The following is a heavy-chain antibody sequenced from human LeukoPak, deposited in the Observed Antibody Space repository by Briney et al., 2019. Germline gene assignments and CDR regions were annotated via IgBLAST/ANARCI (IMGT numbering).Heavy chain of an antibody. CDR2: IKSKTDGGTT. J-gene: IGHJ4*02. CDR1: GFTFSSYS. CDR3: TTDLYSSSWYEVG. D-gene: IGHD6-13*01. Sequence: GGSLRLSCAASGFTFSSYSMNWVRQAPGKGLEWVGRIKSKTDGGTTDYAAPVKGRFTISRDDSKNTLYLQMNSLKTEDTAVYYCTTDLYSSSWYEVGWGQGTLVTVSS. V-gene: IGHV3-15*01.